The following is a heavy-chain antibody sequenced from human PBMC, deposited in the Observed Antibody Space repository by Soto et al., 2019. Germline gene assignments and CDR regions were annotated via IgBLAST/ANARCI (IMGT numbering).Heavy chain of an antibody. D-gene: IGHD2-15*01. J-gene: IGHJ6*02. Sequence: ASVKVSCKPSGYRFSNFYVHWVRQAPGQGLEWMGIIDPSSGTTSYTQKFQERVTMTRDTSMSTVYMELSRLRSEDTAVYYCARGAVVVPNGLIAGMDVWGLGTTVTVSS. V-gene: IGHV1-46*01. CDR3: ARGAVVVPNGLIAGMDV. CDR2: IDPSSGTT. CDR1: GYRFSNFY.